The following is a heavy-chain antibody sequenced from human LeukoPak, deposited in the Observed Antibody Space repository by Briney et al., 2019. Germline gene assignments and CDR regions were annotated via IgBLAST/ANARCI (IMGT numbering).Heavy chain of an antibody. CDR1: GYTFTSYG. J-gene: IGHJ5*02. CDR2: ISAYNGNT. CDR3: ARSDRQQQLVVGWFDP. D-gene: IGHD6-13*01. Sequence: ASVKVSCKASGYTFTSYGISWVRQAPGQGLEWMGWISAYNGNTNYAQKLQGRVTMTTDKSTSTAYMELSSLRSEDTAVYYCARSDRQQQLVVGWFDPWGQGTLVTVSS. V-gene: IGHV1-18*01.